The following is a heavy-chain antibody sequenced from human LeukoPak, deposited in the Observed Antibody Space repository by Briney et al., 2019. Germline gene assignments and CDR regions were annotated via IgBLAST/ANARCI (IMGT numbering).Heavy chain of an antibody. CDR2: MHHDGSA. J-gene: IGHJ4*02. V-gene: IGHV4-4*02. D-gene: IGHD3-10*01. CDR3: AREGLGETYFEY. CDR1: GGSITTRNF. Sequence: SGTLSLTCAVSGGSITTRNFWSWVRQPPGKGLEWIAEMHHDGSANYNPSLRSRVSMSVDKSKNHFSLRLTSVTAADTAVYYCAREGLGETYFEYWGRGILVTVSS.